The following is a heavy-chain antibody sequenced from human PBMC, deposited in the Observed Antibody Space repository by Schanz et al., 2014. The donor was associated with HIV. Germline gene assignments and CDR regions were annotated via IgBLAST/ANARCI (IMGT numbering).Heavy chain of an antibody. V-gene: IGHV3-33*08. CDR3: ATAAVTDYSDN. CDR1: GFIFSSYG. CDR2: IWYDGSNK. J-gene: IGHJ4*02. Sequence: QVQPVESGGGVVQPGRSQRLSCAASGFIFSSYGMHWVRQAPGKGLGWGAFIWYDGSNKYFADSVKGRFTISRDNSKNTLYLQMNSLRGEDTAVYYCATAAVTDYSDNWGQGTLVTVSS. D-gene: IGHD4-17*01.